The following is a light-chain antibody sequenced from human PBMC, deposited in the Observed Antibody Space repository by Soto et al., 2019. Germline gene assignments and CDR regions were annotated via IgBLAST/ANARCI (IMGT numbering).Light chain of an antibody. CDR3: QQYDDWPANT. CDR2: DTS. J-gene: IGKJ2*01. V-gene: IGKV3-15*01. Sequence: LVMTQSPAILSVSPGERATLSCRASQSVSSNLAWYQQKPGQTPRLLIYDTSTRATGIPARFSGSGSGTEFTLTISSLQSEDFAVYYCQQYDDWPANTFGQGTKVDIK. CDR1: QSVSSN.